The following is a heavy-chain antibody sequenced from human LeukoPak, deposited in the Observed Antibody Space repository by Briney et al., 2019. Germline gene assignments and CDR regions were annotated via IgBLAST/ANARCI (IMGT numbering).Heavy chain of an antibody. CDR3: AKVIRGGYGMDV. J-gene: IGHJ6*02. CDR1: GLTYSSFG. CDR2: NSDSSSIT. Sequence: GGSVRLFCGASGLTYSSFGMQWVRQAPGRGLEWVSYNSDSSSITYYTDSVKGRFTISRDNAKNSLSPQLNSLRDEDTSVYFCAKVIRGGYGMDVWGQGTTVAVSS. V-gene: IGHV3-48*02. D-gene: IGHD3-10*01.